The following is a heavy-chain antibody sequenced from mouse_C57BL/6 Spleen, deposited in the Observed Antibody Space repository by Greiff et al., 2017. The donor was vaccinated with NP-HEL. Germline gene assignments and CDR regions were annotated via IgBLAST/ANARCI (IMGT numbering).Heavy chain of an antibody. J-gene: IGHJ1*03. D-gene: IGHD1-1*01. V-gene: IGHV1-50*01. CDR2: IDPSDSYT. Sequence: QVQLQQPGAELVKPGASVKLSCKASGYTFTSYWMQWVKQRPGQGLEWIGEIDPSDSYTNYNQKFKGKATLTVDPSSSTAYMQLSSLTSEDSAVYYCARPLITTVVATDWYFDVWGTGTTVTVSS. CDR1: GYTFTSYW. CDR3: ARPLITTVVATDWYFDV.